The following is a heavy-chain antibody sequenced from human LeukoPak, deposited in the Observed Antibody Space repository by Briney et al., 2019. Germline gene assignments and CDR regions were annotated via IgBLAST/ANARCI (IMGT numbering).Heavy chain of an antibody. CDR1: GGSISSGGYY. Sequence: SQTLSLTCTVSGGSISSGGYYWSWIRQPPGKGLEWIGYIYHSGSTYYNPSLKSRVTISVDRSKNQFSLKLSSVTAADTAVYYCARGERGVRVLRFLEWFYFDYWGQGTLVTVSS. CDR2: IYHSGST. CDR3: ARGERGVRVLRFLEWFYFDY. V-gene: IGHV4-30-2*01. J-gene: IGHJ4*02. D-gene: IGHD3-3*01.